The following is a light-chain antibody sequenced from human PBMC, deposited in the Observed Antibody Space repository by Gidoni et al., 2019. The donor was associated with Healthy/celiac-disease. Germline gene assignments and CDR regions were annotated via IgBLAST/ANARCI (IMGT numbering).Light chain of an antibody. V-gene: IGKV1-39*01. Sequence: DIQLTQSPSSLSASVGDRVTITCRASLSISSNLNWYQQKPGKAPKRLIYAAYSLQSGVPSRFSGSGSGTDFTLTISSLQPEDVATYYCQQSYSTPITFGQGTRLEIK. CDR1: LSISSN. CDR2: AAY. CDR3: QQSYSTPIT. J-gene: IGKJ5*01.